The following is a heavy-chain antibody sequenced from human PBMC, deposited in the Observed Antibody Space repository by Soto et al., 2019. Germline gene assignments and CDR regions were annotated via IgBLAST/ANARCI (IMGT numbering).Heavy chain of an antibody. V-gene: IGHV3-23*01. CDR3: AKDRDGAAAGPTKFYGMDV. Sequence: EVQLLESGGGLVQPGGSLRLSCAASGFTFSSYAMSWVRQAPGKGLEWVSVISGSGDSTYYADSVRGRFTISRDNSTTTLYLQMTSLRGDDTAVYYCAKDRDGAAAGPTKFYGMDVWGQGTTVTVSS. CDR1: GFTFSSYA. J-gene: IGHJ6*02. D-gene: IGHD6-13*01. CDR2: ISGSGDST.